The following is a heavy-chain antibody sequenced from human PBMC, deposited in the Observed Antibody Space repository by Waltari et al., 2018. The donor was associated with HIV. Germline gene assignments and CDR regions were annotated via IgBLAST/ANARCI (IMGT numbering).Heavy chain of an antibody. Sequence: QVQLVLSGAEVKTPWASVKVSCKASGYTCTSCAISWVRQAPGQGLEWMGWISAYNGNTNYAQKLQGRVTMTTDTSTSTAYMELRSLRSDDTAVYYCARHPPYSSGWTPEDYWGQGTLVTVSS. V-gene: IGHV1-18*01. CDR2: ISAYNGNT. J-gene: IGHJ4*02. CDR3: ARHPPYSSGWTPEDY. CDR1: GYTCTSCA. D-gene: IGHD6-19*01.